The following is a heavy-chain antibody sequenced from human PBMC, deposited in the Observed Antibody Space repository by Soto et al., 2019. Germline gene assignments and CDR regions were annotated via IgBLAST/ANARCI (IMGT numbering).Heavy chain of an antibody. V-gene: IGHV1-18*01. J-gene: IGHJ4*02. Sequence: HVQLVQSGGEVKKPGASAKVSCKPSGYTFTNYVISWVRQAPGQGLEYMGWISPFNGHTKYAQKFQGRVTLTTETSTSTAYMELRSLINDDTAVYYCARDAGSESYLAYWGQGTLVSVSS. CDR3: ARDAGSESYLAY. D-gene: IGHD1-26*01. CDR1: GYTFTNYV. CDR2: ISPFNGHT.